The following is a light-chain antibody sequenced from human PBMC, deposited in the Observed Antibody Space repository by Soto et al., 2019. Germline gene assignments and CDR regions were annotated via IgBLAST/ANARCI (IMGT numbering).Light chain of an antibody. V-gene: IGKV3-11*01. CDR1: QSVAGY. Sequence: ELVLTQSPATLSLSPGESATLSCRASQSVAGYLAWYQQKPGQGPRLLIYDSSTRATGTPARFRGSGSGTDFTLTISSLEPEGFAIYICQHRSNWGMYTFGQGTKLEIK. CDR3: QHRSNWGMYT. J-gene: IGKJ2*01. CDR2: DSS.